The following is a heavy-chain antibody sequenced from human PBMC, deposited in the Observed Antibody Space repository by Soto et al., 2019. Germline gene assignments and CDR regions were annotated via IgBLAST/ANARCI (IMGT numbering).Heavy chain of an antibody. D-gene: IGHD3-22*01. Sequence: AASVKVSCKASGGTFSSYAISWVRQAPGQGLEWMGGIIPIFGTANYAQKLQGRVTITADESTSTAYMELGSLRSEDTAVYYCASDLIDSGGYQASGVDYWGQGTLVTVSS. CDR2: IIPIFGTA. CDR1: GGTFSSYA. V-gene: IGHV1-69*13. CDR3: ASDLIDSGGYQASGVDY. J-gene: IGHJ4*02.